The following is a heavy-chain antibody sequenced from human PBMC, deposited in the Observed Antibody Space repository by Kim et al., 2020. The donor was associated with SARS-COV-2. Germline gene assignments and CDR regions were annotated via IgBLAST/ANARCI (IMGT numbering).Heavy chain of an antibody. CDR1: GGSFSGYY. J-gene: IGHJ6*02. Sequence: SETLSLTCAVYGGSFSGYYWSWIRQPPGKGLEWIGEINHSGSTNYNPSLKSRVTISVDTSKNQFSLKLSSVTAADTAVYYCARGGGLYGVDGMDVWGQGTTVTVSS. D-gene: IGHD4-17*01. CDR3: ARGGGLYGVDGMDV. CDR2: INHSGST. V-gene: IGHV4-34*01.